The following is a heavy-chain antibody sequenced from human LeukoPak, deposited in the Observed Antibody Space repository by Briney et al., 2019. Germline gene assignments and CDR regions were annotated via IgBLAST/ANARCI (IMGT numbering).Heavy chain of an antibody. V-gene: IGHV1-18*04. CDR2: ISAYNGNT. D-gene: IGHD3-9*01. J-gene: IGHJ6*03. CDR1: GYTFTGYY. Sequence: EASVKVSCKASGYTFTGYYMHWVRQAPGQGLEWMGWISAYNGNTNYAQKLQGRVTMTTDTSTSTAYMELRSLRSDDTAVYYCARDGDYDILTGRASNYYMDVWGKGTTVTVSS. CDR3: ARDGDYDILTGRASNYYMDV.